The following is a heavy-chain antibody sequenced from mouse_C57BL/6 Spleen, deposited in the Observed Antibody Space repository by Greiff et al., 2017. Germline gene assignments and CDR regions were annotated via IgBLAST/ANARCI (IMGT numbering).Heavy chain of an antibody. CDR3: ARGGLPYAMDY. J-gene: IGHJ4*01. CDR1: GYTFTSYW. CDR2: IDPSDSYT. V-gene: IGHV1-69*01. Sequence: QVQLQQPGAELVMPGASVKLSCKASGYTFTSYWMHWVKQRPGQGLEWIGEIDPSDSYTNYNQKFKGNSTLTVDKSSSTAYMQLSSLTSEDSAVYYCARGGLPYAMDYWGQGTSVTVSS. D-gene: IGHD2-4*01.